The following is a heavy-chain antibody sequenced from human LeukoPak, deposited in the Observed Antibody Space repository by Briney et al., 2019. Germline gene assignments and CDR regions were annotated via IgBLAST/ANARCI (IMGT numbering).Heavy chain of an antibody. CDR1: GFTFSSYE. Sequence: PGGSLRLSCAASGFTFSSYEMNWVRQAPGKGLEWVSYISSSGSTIYYADSVKGRFTIPRDNAKNSLYLQMNSLRAEDTAVYYCASQSRTIAAAGISMFDYWGQGTLVTVSS. D-gene: IGHD6-13*01. J-gene: IGHJ4*02. V-gene: IGHV3-48*03. CDR2: ISSSGSTI. CDR3: ASQSRTIAAAGISMFDY.